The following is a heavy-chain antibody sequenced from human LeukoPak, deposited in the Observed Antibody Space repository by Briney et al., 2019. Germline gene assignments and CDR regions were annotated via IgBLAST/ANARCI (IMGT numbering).Heavy chain of an antibody. CDR1: GFTFSSYG. CDR2: IWYDGSNK. V-gene: IGHV3-33*01. Sequence: GGSLRLSCAASGFTFSSYGMHWVRQAPGKGLEGVAVIWYDGSNKYYADSVKGRFTISRDNSKNTLYLQMNSLRAEDTAVYYCARDSATARTETYYFDYWGQGTLVTVSS. D-gene: IGHD6-25*01. J-gene: IGHJ4*02. CDR3: ARDSATARTETYYFDY.